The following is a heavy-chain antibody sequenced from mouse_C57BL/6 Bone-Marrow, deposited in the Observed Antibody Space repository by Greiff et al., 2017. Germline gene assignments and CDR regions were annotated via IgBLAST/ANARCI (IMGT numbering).Heavy chain of an antibody. J-gene: IGHJ3*01. Sequence: VQLKQSGAELVRPGASVKLSCTASGFNIKDDYMHWVKQRPEQGLEWIGWIDPENGDTEYASTFQGKATITAAPSSNTAYLQLSSLTTEDTAVYFCTTVDDGYVGTYWGQGTLVTVAA. CDR2: IDPENGDT. CDR1: GFNIKDDY. CDR3: TTVDDGYVGTY. V-gene: IGHV14-4*01. D-gene: IGHD2-3*01.